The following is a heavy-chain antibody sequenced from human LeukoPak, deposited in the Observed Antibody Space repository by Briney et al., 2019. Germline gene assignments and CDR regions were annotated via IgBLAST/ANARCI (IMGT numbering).Heavy chain of an antibody. J-gene: IGHJ6*03. CDR1: GGSISDSNYY. CDR3: AREAFAALMDV. V-gene: IGHV4-39*02. CDR2: IYYSGST. Sequence: SEALSLTCAVSGGSISDSNYYWGWIRQPPGKGLEWIGSIYYSGSTYYNPSLKSRVTISVDTPKNQFSLKLSSVTAADTAVYYCAREAFAALMDVWGKGTTVTVSS.